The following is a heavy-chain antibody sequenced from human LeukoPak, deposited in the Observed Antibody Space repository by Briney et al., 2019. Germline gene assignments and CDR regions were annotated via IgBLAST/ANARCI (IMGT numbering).Heavy chain of an antibody. Sequence: SETLSLTCAVYGGSFSGYYWSWIRQPPGKGLEWIGEINHSGSTNYNPSLKSRVTISVDTSKNQFSLKLSSVTAADTAVYYCASGVAGTGNWFEPWGQGTLVTVSS. V-gene: IGHV4-34*01. CDR1: GGSFSGYY. CDR3: ASGVAGTGNWFEP. J-gene: IGHJ5*02. CDR2: INHSGST. D-gene: IGHD6-19*01.